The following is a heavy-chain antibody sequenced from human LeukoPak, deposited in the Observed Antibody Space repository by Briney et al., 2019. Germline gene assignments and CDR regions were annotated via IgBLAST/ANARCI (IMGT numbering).Heavy chain of an antibody. CDR1: GFTFSSYA. D-gene: IGHD3-16*02. J-gene: IGHJ4*02. CDR3: AKGPEAYVWGSYRDY. CDR2: ISGSGGST. Sequence: PGGSLRLSCAASGFTFSSYAMSWVRQAAGKGLAWVSAISGSGGSTYYADSVKGRFTISRDNSKNTLYLQMNSLRAEDTAVYYCAKGPEAYVWGSYRDYWGQGTLVTVSS. V-gene: IGHV3-23*01.